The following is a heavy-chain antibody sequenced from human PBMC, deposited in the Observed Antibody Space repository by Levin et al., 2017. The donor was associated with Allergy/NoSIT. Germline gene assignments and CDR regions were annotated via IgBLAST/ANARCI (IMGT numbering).Heavy chain of an antibody. J-gene: IGHJ5*02. CDR1: GGSFNDYY. CDR2: INHSGSA. D-gene: IGHD6-13*01. Sequence: SETLSLTCTVYGGSFNDYYWTWIRQSPGKGLEWIGEINHSGSANYNPSLNSRVTISVDKSKNQFSLKLNSVTAADTAVYYCASCTLTATAAGRPFDPWGQGTLVTVSS. V-gene: IGHV4-34*01. CDR3: ASCTLTATAAGRPFDP.